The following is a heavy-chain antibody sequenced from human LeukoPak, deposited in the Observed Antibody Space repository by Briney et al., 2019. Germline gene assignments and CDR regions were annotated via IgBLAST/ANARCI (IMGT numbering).Heavy chain of an antibody. D-gene: IGHD2-2*01. CDR1: GGSFSGYY. CDR3: ARGQFYCSSTSCYSDYMDV. Sequence: PSETLSLTCAVYGGSFSGYYWSWIRQPPGKGLEWIGEINHSGSTNYNPSLKSRVTISVDTSKNQFSLKLSSVTAADTAVYYCARGQFYCSSTSCYSDYMDVWGKGTTVTVSS. J-gene: IGHJ6*03. V-gene: IGHV4-34*01. CDR2: INHSGST.